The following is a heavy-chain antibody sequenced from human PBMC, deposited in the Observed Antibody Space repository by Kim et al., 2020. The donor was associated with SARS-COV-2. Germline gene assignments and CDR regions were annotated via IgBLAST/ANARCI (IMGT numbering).Heavy chain of an antibody. CDR3: VMWVY. CDR2: YSGGST. V-gene: IGHV3-53*01. J-gene: IGHJ4*02. Sequence: YSGGSTYYADSVKGRFTISRDNSKNTLYLQMNSLRAEDTAVYYCVMWVYWGQGTLVTVSS. D-gene: IGHD1-26*01.